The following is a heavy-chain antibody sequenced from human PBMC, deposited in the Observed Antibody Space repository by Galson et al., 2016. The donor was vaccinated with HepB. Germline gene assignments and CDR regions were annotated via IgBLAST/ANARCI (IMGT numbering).Heavy chain of an antibody. CDR2: FRGRANT. CDR1: GFTFITSV. V-gene: IGHV3-23*01. J-gene: IGHJ5*02. Sequence: SLRLSCAASGFTFITSVMSWVRQTPGKGLEWVSSFRGRANTQYADSVRGRFTASRDDSKGTLFLQMNSLTADDTAVYYCLKDRPYGTGGYGCSESWGQGTLVIVSS. D-gene: IGHD6-13*01. CDR3: LKDRPYGTGGYGCSES.